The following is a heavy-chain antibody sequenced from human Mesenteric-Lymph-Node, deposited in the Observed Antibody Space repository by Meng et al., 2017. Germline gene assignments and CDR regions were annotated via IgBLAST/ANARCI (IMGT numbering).Heavy chain of an antibody. CDR2: SDDSGST. CDR3: AIANQDSSKRLAY. V-gene: IGHV4-34*01. D-gene: IGHD3-9*01. CDR1: GGAFSGYD. J-gene: IGHJ4*02. Sequence: QVKLNQVCEGLWKPSATLSLTRACLGGAFSGYDCSWIRQPPGKGREWNGDSDDSGSTNYNPTLNSRIIISLDKSKHHFSLKVTSLHSPFFSFSYIAIANQDSSKRLAYWGQGTLVPVSS.